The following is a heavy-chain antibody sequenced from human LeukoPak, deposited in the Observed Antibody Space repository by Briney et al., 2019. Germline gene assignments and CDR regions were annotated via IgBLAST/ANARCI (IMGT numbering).Heavy chain of an antibody. D-gene: IGHD6-19*01. Sequence: GGSLRLSCAASGFTFSSYSMNWVRQAPGKGLEWLSYISSSSSPIYYADSVKGRFTLSRDNAKNSLYLQMNSLRAEDTAVYYCASRYSSGWYDYWGQGTLVTVSS. CDR1: GFTFSSYS. V-gene: IGHV3-48*01. CDR3: ASRYSSGWYDY. CDR2: ISSSSSPI. J-gene: IGHJ4*02.